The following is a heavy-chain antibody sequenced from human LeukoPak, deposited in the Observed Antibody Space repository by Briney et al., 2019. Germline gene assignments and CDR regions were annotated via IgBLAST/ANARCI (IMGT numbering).Heavy chain of an antibody. V-gene: IGHV3-48*04. CDR2: ISSSGSTI. CDR3: ARDGGKIGTYYYDSSGYFLSL. J-gene: IGHJ4*02. D-gene: IGHD3-22*01. Sequence: PGGSLRLSCVASGFTFSTYGMHWVRQAPGKGLEWVSYISSSGSTIYYADSVKGRSTISRDNAKNSLYLQMNSLRAEDTAVYYCARDGGKIGTYYYDSSGYFLSLWGQGTLVTVSS. CDR1: GFTFSTYG.